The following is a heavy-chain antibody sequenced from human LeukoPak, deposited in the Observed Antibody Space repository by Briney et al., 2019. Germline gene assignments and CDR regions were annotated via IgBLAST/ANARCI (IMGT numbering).Heavy chain of an antibody. CDR1: GFTFSSYW. CDR2: IKQDGSEK. CDR3: AITYCSSPSCRGGLDY. J-gene: IGHJ4*02. V-gene: IGHV3-7*01. D-gene: IGHD2-2*01. Sequence: GGSLRLSCAASGFTFSSYWMSWVRQAPGKGLEWVANIKQDGSEKYYVDSVKGRFTISRDNAKNSLYLQMNSLRAEDTAVYYCAITYCSSPSCRGGLDYWGQGTLVTVSS.